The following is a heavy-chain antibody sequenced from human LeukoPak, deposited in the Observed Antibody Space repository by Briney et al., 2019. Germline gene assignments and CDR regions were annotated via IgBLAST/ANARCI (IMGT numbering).Heavy chain of an antibody. CDR1: GFTFSSYS. CDR3: ARAPAGRRIQLWLATAFDI. D-gene: IGHD5-18*01. V-gene: IGHV3-21*01. Sequence: PGGSLRLSCAASGFTFSSYSMNWVRQAPGKGLEWVSSISSSSSYIYYAGSVKGRFTISRDNAKNSLYLQMNSLRAEDTAVYYCARAPAGRRIQLWLATAFDIWGQGTMVTVSS. CDR2: ISSSSSYI. J-gene: IGHJ3*02.